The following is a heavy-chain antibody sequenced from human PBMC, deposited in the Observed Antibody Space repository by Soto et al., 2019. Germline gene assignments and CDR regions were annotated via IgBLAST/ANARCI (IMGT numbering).Heavy chain of an antibody. Sequence: GGSLRLSCAASGFTFSSYGMHWVRQAPGKGLEWVAVISYDGSNKYYADSVKGRFTISRDNSKNTLYLQMNSLGAEDTAVYYCAKDRYGDYLLSYYFDYWGQGTLVTVSS. V-gene: IGHV3-30*18. D-gene: IGHD4-17*01. CDR1: GFTFSSYG. CDR3: AKDRYGDYLLSYYFDY. CDR2: ISYDGSNK. J-gene: IGHJ4*02.